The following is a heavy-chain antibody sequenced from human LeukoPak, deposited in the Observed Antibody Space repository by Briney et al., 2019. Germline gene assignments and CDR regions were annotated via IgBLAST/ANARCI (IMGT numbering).Heavy chain of an antibody. V-gene: IGHV1-58*01. CDR3: AAPYSSTWFDY. J-gene: IGHJ4*02. Sequence: GTSVKVSCKASGFTFTTRSAVQWVRQARGQRLEGIGWIVVGSDNTNYAQKFQERGNITRDMSTSTAYMELSSLRPEDTAVYYCAAPYSSTWFDYWGQGTLVTVSS. CDR2: IVVGSDNT. D-gene: IGHD6-13*01. CDR1: GFTFTTRSA.